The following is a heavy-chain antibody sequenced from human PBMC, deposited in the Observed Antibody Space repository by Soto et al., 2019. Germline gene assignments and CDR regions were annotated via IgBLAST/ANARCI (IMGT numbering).Heavy chain of an antibody. CDR1: GGSISSYY. J-gene: IGHJ1*01. V-gene: IGHV4-59*01. CDR3: AMDVVTATAEYFQH. CDR2: IYYSGST. D-gene: IGHD2-21*02. Sequence: SETLSLTCTVSGGSISSYYWSWIRQPPGKGLEWIGYIYYSGSTNYNPSLKSRVTISVDTSKNQFSLKLSSVTAADTAVYYCAMDVVTATAEYFQHWGQGTLVTVSS.